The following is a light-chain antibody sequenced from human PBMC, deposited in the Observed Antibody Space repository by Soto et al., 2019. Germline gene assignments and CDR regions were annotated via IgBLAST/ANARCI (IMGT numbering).Light chain of an antibody. Sequence: SALTQPASVSGSPGQSITISCTGTSSDVGGYNYVSWYQQHPGKAPKLMIYEVSNRPSGVSNRFSGSKSGNTASLTISGLQAEDEADYYCSSYTSSSTPLYVFGTGTKVTAL. CDR2: EVS. CDR1: SSDVGGYNY. CDR3: SSYTSSSTPLYV. J-gene: IGLJ1*01. V-gene: IGLV2-14*01.